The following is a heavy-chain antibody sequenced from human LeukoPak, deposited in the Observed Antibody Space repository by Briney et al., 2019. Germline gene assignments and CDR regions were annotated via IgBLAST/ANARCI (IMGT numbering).Heavy chain of an antibody. D-gene: IGHD1-1*01. CDR2: VYYSGST. CDR3: ARRTADRIFDY. J-gene: IGHJ4*02. CDR1: GGSISSSTYY. Sequence: SETLSLTRTVSGGSISSSTYYWGWIRQPPGKGLEWIGNVYYSGSTYYNPSLKSRVTISVDTFKNQFSLKLSSVTAADTAVYYCARRTADRIFDYWGQGTLVTVSS. V-gene: IGHV4-39*01.